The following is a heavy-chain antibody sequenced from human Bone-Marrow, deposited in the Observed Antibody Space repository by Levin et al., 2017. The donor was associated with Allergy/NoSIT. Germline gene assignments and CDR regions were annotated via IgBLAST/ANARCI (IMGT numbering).Heavy chain of an antibody. D-gene: IGHD2-2*01. V-gene: IGHV1-46*01. CDR1: GYTFTNYY. Sequence: KAGGSLRLSCKASGYTFTNYYIHWIRQAPGQGLEWMGKIKPSGDDTGHAQNIQGRVTMTSDTATSTVYMELSSLRSDDTAVYYCAREAGRGYCSLATCYAYAYWGQGTLVTGSS. CDR2: IKPSGDDT. CDR3: AREAGRGYCSLATCYAYAY. J-gene: IGHJ4*02.